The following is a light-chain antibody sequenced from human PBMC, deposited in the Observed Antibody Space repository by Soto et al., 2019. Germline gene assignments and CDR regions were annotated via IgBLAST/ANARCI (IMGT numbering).Light chain of an antibody. CDR2: ATS. Sequence: IQMTQSPSSVSASVGDRVTMTCRASQGVGGWLAWYQQKPGKVPKLLIYATSSFHSGVPSRFSGSGSGTDFTFSISSLQPEDFATYYCQQTHSLPLSFGPGTKVDIK. CDR3: QQTHSLPLS. J-gene: IGKJ3*01. CDR1: QGVGGW. V-gene: IGKV1-12*01.